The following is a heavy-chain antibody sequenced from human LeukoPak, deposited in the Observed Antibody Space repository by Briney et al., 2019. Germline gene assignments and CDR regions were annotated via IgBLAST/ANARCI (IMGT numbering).Heavy chain of an antibody. CDR1: RFTFDGYA. CDR2: ISWNSGNT. Sequence: SLRLSCAASRFTFDGYAMHWVRQAPGKGLEWVSSISWNSGNTDYAASVKGRFTISRDSAKKSLHLQMNSLRAEDTALYYCAKSGTYSSSSGYIDSWGQGTLVTVSS. CDR3: AKSGTYSSSSGYIDS. J-gene: IGHJ4*02. D-gene: IGHD6-6*01. V-gene: IGHV3-9*01.